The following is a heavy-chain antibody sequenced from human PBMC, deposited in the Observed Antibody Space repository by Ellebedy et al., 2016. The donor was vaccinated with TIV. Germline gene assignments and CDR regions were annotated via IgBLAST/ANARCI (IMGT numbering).Heavy chain of an antibody. CDR1: GGSISSSSYY. CDR2: IYYSGST. J-gene: IGHJ5*02. CDR3: ARTNYYDTNWFDP. V-gene: IGHV4-39*01. D-gene: IGHD3-22*01. Sequence: SETLSLTCTVSGGSISSSSYYWGWIRQPPGKGLEWIGSIYYSGSTYYNPSLRSRVTMSVATSKNQFSLKLSSVTAADTAVYYCARTNYYDTNWFDPWGQGTLVTVSS.